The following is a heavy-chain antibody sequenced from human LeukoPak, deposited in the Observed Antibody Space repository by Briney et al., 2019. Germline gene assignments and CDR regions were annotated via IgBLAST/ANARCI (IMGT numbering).Heavy chain of an antibody. CDR1: GGTFSSYA. D-gene: IGHD3/OR15-3a*01. CDR2: IIPIFGTA. J-gene: IGHJ4*02. Sequence: ASVEVSCKASGGTFSSYAIIWVRQAPGQGLEWMGGIIPIFGTANYAQNFQGRVTISADTSTNTAYLDLSRLRSDDTAVYYCARGPWKASYDGTDYFLHYFDKWGQGTLITVSS. CDR3: ARGPWKASYDGTDYFLHYFDK. V-gene: IGHV1-69*06.